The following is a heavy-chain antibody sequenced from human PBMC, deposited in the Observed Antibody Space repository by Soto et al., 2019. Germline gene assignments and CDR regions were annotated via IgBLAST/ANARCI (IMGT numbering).Heavy chain of an antibody. V-gene: IGHV4-4*02. D-gene: IGHD2-21*02. J-gene: IGHJ5*02. CDR2: VYHTGDT. CDR1: GGTVASSHW. CDR3: AREIVTAGGNNYFDP. Sequence: QVQLQESGPRLVKPSGSLSLTCGVSGGTVASSHWWSWVRQSPGGGLEWIGNVYHTGDTNLNPSLQSRVTISVDKSNNQFSLRLNSPTAADTAVYFCAREIVTAGGNNYFDPWGPGTLVTVSS.